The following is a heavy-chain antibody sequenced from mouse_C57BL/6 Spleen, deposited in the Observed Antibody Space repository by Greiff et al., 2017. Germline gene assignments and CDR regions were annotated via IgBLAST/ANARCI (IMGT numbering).Heavy chain of an antibody. D-gene: IGHD2-5*01. CDR3: ARHNSNYARDY. Sequence: QVQLQQSGAELVKPGASVKISCKASGYAFSSYWMNWVKQRPGKGLEWIGQLYPGDGDTNYNGKFKGKATLTADKSSSTAYMQLSSLTSEDSAVYFCARHNSNYARDYWGQGTSVTVS. V-gene: IGHV1-80*01. CDR1: GYAFSSYW. J-gene: IGHJ4*01. CDR2: LYPGDGDT.